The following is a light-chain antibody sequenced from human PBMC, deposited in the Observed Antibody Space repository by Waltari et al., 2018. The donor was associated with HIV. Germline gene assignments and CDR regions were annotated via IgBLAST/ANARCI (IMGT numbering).Light chain of an antibody. Sequence: QVVLTQPPSASASLGASVKLTCTLSSGHINYVIAWHQQQPPTGPRFLMKLNSDGRHSKGDGIPDRFSGSSSGAERYLTISSLQSEDEADYFCQTWGTGIQVFGGGTRLTVL. CDR3: QTWGTGIQV. CDR2: LNSDGRH. CDR1: SGHINYV. J-gene: IGLJ2*01. V-gene: IGLV4-69*01.